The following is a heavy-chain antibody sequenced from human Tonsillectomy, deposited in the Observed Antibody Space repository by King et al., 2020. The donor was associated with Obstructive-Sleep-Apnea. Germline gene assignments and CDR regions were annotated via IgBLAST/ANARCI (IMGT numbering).Heavy chain of an antibody. CDR3: TRRRWLGTHDAFDI. Sequence: EVQLVESGGGLVQPGGSLKLSCAASGFTFSGSAMHLVRQASGKGLEWVGRIRSKDNSYATAYAVSVKGRFTISRDDSKNTAYLQMNSLKTEDTAVYYCTRRRWLGTHDAFDIWGQGTMVTVSS. CDR2: IRSKDNSYAT. V-gene: IGHV3-73*01. D-gene: IGHD6-19*01. CDR1: GFTFSGSA. J-gene: IGHJ3*02.